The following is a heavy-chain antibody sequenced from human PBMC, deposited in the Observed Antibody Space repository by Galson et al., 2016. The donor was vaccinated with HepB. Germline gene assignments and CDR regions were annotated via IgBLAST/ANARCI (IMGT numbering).Heavy chain of an antibody. CDR2: MYVGGNT. V-gene: IGHV3-53*01. CDR3: ARGLPAGPIAVAAYDY. CDR1: GFIVRDNY. J-gene: IGHJ4*02. D-gene: IGHD6-19*01. Sequence: SLRLSCAASGFIVRDNYMTWVRQAPGKGLEWVSLMYVGGNTHYADSVKGRFTLSPDLSKNTLDLQMTSLRAEDTAVYYCARGLPAGPIAVAAYDYWGQGTLVTVSS.